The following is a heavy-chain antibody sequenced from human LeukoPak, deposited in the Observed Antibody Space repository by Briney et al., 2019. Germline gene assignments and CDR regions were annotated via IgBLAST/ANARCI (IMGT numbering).Heavy chain of an antibody. J-gene: IGHJ4*02. CDR2: INSDGSST. Sequence: GGSLRLSCAASGFSFSSYWMHWVRQAPGKGLVWVSRINSDGSSTSYADSVKGRFTTSRDNAKNTLYLQMNSLRAEDTAVYYCARDPGYTYGFLWGQGTLVTVSS. CDR3: ARDPGYTYGFL. D-gene: IGHD5-18*01. CDR1: GFSFSSYW. V-gene: IGHV3-74*01.